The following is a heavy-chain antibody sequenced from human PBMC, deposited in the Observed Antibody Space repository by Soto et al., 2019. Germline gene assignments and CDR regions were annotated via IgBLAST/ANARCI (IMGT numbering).Heavy chain of an antibody. CDR1: GYTFTSYG. CDR3: ARVDYYYDSSGYRGEAFDI. D-gene: IGHD3-22*01. J-gene: IGHJ3*02. V-gene: IGHV1-18*01. CDR2: ISAYNGNT. Sequence: QVQLVQSGAEVKKPGASVKVSCKASGYTFTSYGISWVQQAPGQGLEWMGWISAYNGNTNYAQKLQGRVTMTTDTSTSTAYMELRSLRSDDTAVYYCARVDYYYDSSGYRGEAFDIWGQGTMVTVSS.